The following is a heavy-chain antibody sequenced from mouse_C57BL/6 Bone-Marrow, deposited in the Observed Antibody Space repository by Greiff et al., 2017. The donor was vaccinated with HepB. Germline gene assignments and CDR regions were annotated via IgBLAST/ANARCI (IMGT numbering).Heavy chain of an antibody. J-gene: IGHJ4*01. Sequence: QVQLQQPGAELVKPGASVKLSCKASGYTFTSYWKHWVKQRPGRGLEWIGRIDPNSGGTKYNEKFKSKATLTVDKPSSTAYMQLSSLTSEDSAVYYCARGDYYGIMDYWGQGTSVTVSS. CDR3: ARGDYYGIMDY. D-gene: IGHD1-1*01. CDR1: GYTFTSYW. CDR2: IDPNSGGT. V-gene: IGHV1-72*01.